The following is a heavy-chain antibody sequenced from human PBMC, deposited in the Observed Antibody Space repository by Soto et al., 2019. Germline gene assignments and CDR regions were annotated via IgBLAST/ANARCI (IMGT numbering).Heavy chain of an antibody. J-gene: IGHJ3*02. Sequence: GASVKVSCKASGYTFTSYGISWVRQAPGQGLEWMGWISAYNGNTNYAQKLQGRVTMTTDTSTSTAYMELRSLRSDDTAVYYCARGGYYEFWSGYYADDAFDIWGQGTMVTVSS. D-gene: IGHD3-3*01. V-gene: IGHV1-18*01. CDR3: ARGGYYEFWSGYYADDAFDI. CDR2: ISAYNGNT. CDR1: GYTFTSYG.